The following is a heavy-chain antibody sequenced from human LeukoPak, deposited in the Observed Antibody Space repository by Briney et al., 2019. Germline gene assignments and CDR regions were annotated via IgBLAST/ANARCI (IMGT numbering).Heavy chain of an antibody. Sequence: LAGGSLRLSCAASGFTFSSYNMNWVRQAPGKGLEWISYISSSTGTMYYADSVEGRFTISRDNAKNSLYLQMNSLRAEDTAVYYCARAGSHRNSGYDYWGQGTLVTVSS. V-gene: IGHV3-48*04. J-gene: IGHJ4*02. CDR3: ARAGSHRNSGYDY. D-gene: IGHD5-12*01. CDR1: GFTFSSYN. CDR2: ISSSTGTM.